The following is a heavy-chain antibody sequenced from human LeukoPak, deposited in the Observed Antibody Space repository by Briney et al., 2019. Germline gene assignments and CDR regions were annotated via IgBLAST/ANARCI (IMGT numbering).Heavy chain of an antibody. Sequence: GGSLRLSWAASGFTFSSYWMHWVRQAPGKGLVWVSRINSDGSSTSYADSVKGRFTISRDNAKNTLYLQMNGLRAEDTAVYYCSRSAYYDGSGNYYDYWGQGTLVTVSS. CDR3: SRSAYYDGSGNYYDY. J-gene: IGHJ4*02. V-gene: IGHV3-74*01. CDR1: GFTFSSYW. D-gene: IGHD3-22*01. CDR2: INSDGSST.